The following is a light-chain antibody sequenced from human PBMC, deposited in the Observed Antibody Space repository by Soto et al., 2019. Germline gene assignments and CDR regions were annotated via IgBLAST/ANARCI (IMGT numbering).Light chain of an antibody. CDR2: YDS. V-gene: IGLV3-21*04. Sequence: SHELTQPPSVSVAPEKTATITCGGNNIGNKRVHWYRQKPGQAPVLLISYDSDRPSGIPERFSGSNSENTATLTISRVEAGDEADYYCQVWDIMTDNYVFGSGTKVTVL. CDR3: QVWDIMTDNYV. CDR1: NIGNKR. J-gene: IGLJ1*01.